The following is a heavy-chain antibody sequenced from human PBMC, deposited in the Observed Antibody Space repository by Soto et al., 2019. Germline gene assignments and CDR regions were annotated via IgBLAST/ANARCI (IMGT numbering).Heavy chain of an antibody. Sequence: PSETLSLTCTVSGGSISSGGYYWSWIRQHPGKGLEWIGYIYYSGSTYYNPSLKSRVTISVDTSKNQFSLKLSSVTAADTAVYYCAIDRESSLPRAAGDYYYYMDVLGKGTSVTVSS. D-gene: IGHD6-13*01. J-gene: IGHJ6*03. CDR2: IYYSGST. CDR1: GGSISSGGYY. CDR3: AIDRESSLPRAAGDYYYYMDV. V-gene: IGHV4-31*03.